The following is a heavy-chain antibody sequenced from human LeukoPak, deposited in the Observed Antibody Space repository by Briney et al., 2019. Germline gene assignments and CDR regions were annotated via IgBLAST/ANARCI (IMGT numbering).Heavy chain of an antibody. CDR1: GGSFSAYY. CDR2: INHSGST. D-gene: IGHD6-19*01. V-gene: IGHV4-34*01. J-gene: IGHJ4*02. Sequence: SETLSLTCALYGGSFSAYYWSWIRQPPVKGLEWIGEINHSGSTNYNPSLKSRVTISVDTSKNQFSLKLRSVTAADTAVYYCARGRAVSSGWAYYFDYWGQGTVVTVSS. CDR3: ARGRAVSSGWAYYFDY.